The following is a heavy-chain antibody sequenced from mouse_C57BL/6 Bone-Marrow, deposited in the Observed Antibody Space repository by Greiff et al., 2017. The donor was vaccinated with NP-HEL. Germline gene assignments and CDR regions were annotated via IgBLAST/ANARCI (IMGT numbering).Heavy chain of an antibody. CDR3: AKNKGNWAWYFDV. D-gene: IGHD4-1*02. CDR1: GFSLTSYG. J-gene: IGHJ1*03. V-gene: IGHV2-5*01. CDR2: IWRGGST. Sequence: QVQLQQSGPGLVQPSQSLSITCTVSGFSLTSYGVHWVRQSPGKGLEWLGVIWRGGSTDYNAAFMSRLSITKDNSKSQVFFKMNSLQADDTAIYYCAKNKGNWAWYFDVWGTGTTVTVSS.